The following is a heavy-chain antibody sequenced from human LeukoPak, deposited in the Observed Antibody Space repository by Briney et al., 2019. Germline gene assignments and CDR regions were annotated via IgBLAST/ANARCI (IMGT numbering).Heavy chain of an antibody. J-gene: IGHJ5*02. CDR3: ARGREQWLGSREEAPLFDP. CDR1: GFTFSSYW. V-gene: IGHV3-30*03. D-gene: IGHD6-19*01. Sequence: PGGSLRLSCAASGFTFSSYWMSWVRQAPGKGLEWVAVVSYDGSNKYYADSVKGRFTISRDNSKNTLYLQMNSLRAEDTAVYYCARGREQWLGSREEAPLFDPWGQGTLVTVSS. CDR2: VSYDGSNK.